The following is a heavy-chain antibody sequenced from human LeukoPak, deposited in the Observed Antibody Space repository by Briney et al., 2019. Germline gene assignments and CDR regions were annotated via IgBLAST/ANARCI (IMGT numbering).Heavy chain of an antibody. D-gene: IGHD3/OR15-3a*01. V-gene: IGHV4-59*12. CDR1: GGSISSYY. CDR2: IYYSGST. CDR3: AKEVARRTGGFDP. Sequence: SETLSLTCTVSGGSISSYYWSWIRQPPGKGLEWIGYIYYSGSTNYNPSLKSRVTISVDTSKNQFSLKLSSVTAADTAVYYCAKEVARRTGGFDPWGQGTLVTVSS. J-gene: IGHJ5*02.